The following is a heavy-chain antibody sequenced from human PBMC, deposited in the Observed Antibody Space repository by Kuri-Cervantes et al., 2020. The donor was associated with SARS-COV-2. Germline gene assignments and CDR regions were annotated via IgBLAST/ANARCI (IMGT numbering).Heavy chain of an antibody. CDR2: VTGSGGGT. Sequence: GESLKISCVASGFNFDRYAMAWVRQAPGKGLEWVSAVTGSGGGTYYADSVKGRFTISRDNSKNMVHLHLNSLRVEDTAVYYCAKALVVNGWRYFDYWGQGTLVTVSS. CDR3: AKALVVNGWRYFDY. V-gene: IGHV3-23*01. CDR1: GFNFDRYA. J-gene: IGHJ4*02. D-gene: IGHD6-19*01.